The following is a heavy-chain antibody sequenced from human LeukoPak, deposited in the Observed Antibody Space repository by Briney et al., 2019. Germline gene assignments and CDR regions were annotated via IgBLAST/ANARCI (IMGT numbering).Heavy chain of an antibody. CDR3: AREGSYDSSGYYWFDP. CDR1: GFTVSSNY. CDR2: IYSGGST. J-gene: IGHJ5*02. D-gene: IGHD3-22*01. Sequence: GGSLRLSCAASGFTVSSNYMSWVRQAPGKGLEWVSVIYSGGSTYYADSVKGRFTISRDNSKNTLYLQMNSLRAEDTAVYYCAREGSYDSSGYYWFDPWGQGTLVTVSS. V-gene: IGHV3-53*01.